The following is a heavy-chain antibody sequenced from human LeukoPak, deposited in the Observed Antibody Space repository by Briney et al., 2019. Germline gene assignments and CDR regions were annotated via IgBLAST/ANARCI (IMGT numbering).Heavy chain of an antibody. V-gene: IGHV3-48*03. CDR1: GFTFSSYE. CDR3: ARTPTGPNAPTNWLDP. CDR2: ISRSGTTI. J-gene: IGHJ5*02. D-gene: IGHD2-8*01. Sequence: PGGSLRLSCAASGFTFSSYEMNWVRQAPGKGLEWVSYISRSGTTIYHADSVKGRFTISRDNAKNSMYLQMNRLRAEDTAVYYCARTPTGPNAPTNWLDPWGQGTLVTLSS.